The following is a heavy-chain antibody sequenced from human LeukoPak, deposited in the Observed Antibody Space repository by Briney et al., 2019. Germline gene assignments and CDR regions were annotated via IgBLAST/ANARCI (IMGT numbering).Heavy chain of an antibody. D-gene: IGHD3-3*01. CDR1: GYTFTSYY. J-gene: IGHJ4*02. Sequence: ASVKVSCKASGYTFTSYYMHWVRQAPGQGLEWMGIINPSGGSTSYAQKFQGRVTMTRDTSTSTVYMELSSLRSEDTAVYYCARGSNDFWSGYCREYYFDYWGQGTLVTVSS. V-gene: IGHV1-46*01. CDR3: ARGSNDFWSGYCREYYFDY. CDR2: INPSGGST.